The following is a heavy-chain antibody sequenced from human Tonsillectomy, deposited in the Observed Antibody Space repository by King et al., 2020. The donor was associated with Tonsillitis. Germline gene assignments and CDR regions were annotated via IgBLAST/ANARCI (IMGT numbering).Heavy chain of an antibody. CDR1: GCSISSYY. CDR2: FYYSGST. J-gene: IGHJ4*02. Sequence: VQLQESGPGLVKPSETLSLTCTVSGCSISSYYWSWIRQPPGKGLEWIGYFYYSGSTNYNPSLKSRVTMSVDTSKNQFSLKLSSVTAADTATYYCARLWLGESPYFDYWGQGTLVIVSS. V-gene: IGHV4-59*08. CDR3: ARLWLGESPYFDY. D-gene: IGHD3-10*01.